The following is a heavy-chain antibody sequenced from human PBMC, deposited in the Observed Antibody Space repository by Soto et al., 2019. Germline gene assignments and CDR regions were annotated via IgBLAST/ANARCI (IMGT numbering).Heavy chain of an antibody. D-gene: IGHD2-2*01. CDR2: IRSKANSYAT. J-gene: IGHJ6*03. CDR1: GFTFSGSA. V-gene: IGHV3-73*01. CDR3: TRHVGYCSSTSCPPDYYYMDV. Sequence: GGSLRLSCAASGFTFSGSAMHWVRQASGKGLEWVGRIRSKANSYATAYAASVKGRFTISRDDSKNTAYLQMNSLKTEDTAVYYCTRHVGYCSSTSCPPDYYYMDVWGKGTTVTAP.